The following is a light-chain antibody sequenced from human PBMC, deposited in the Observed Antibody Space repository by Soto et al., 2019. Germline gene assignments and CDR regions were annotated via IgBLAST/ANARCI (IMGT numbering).Light chain of an antibody. CDR1: SSDVGGYNY. J-gene: IGLJ1*01. Sequence: QSALTQPASVSGSPGQSITISCTGTSSDVGGYNYVSWYQQHPGKAPKLMIYEVSNRPSGVSNRFSGSKSGNTASLPISGLQAEDEADYYCSSYTSRGYVFGTGTKLTFL. V-gene: IGLV2-14*01. CDR2: EVS. CDR3: SSYTSRGYV.